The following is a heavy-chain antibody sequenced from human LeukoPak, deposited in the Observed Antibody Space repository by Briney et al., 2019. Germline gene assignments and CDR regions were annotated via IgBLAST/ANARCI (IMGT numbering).Heavy chain of an antibody. D-gene: IGHD3-3*01. Sequence: ASVKVSCXVSGYTLTELSMHWVRQAHGKGLEWMGGFDPEDGETIYARKFQGRVTMTEDTSTDTAYMELSSLRSEDTALYYCATSLYYDFWSRGIRSQNWFDTWGQGTLVTVSS. V-gene: IGHV1-24*01. J-gene: IGHJ5*02. CDR2: FDPEDGET. CDR1: GYTLTELS. CDR3: ATSLYYDFWSRGIRSQNWFDT.